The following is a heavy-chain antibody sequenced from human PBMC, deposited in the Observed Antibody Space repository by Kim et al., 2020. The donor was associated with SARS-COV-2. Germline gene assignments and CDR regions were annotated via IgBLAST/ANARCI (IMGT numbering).Heavy chain of an antibody. V-gene: IGHV4-31*03. Sequence: SETLSLTCTVSGGSISSGGYYWSWIRQHPGKGLEWIGYIYYSGSTYYNPSLKSRVTISVDTSKNQFSLKLSSVTAADTAVYYCARSRGDRVRLASGYVPLPYFDYWGQGTLVTVSS. CDR3: ARSRGDRVRLASGYVPLPYFDY. CDR1: GGSISSGGYY. CDR2: IYYSGST. D-gene: IGHD5-12*01. J-gene: IGHJ4*02.